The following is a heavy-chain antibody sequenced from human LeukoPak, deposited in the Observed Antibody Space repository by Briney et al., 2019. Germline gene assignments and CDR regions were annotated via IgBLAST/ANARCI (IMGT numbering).Heavy chain of an antibody. V-gene: IGHV3-30*18. J-gene: IGHJ6*02. CDR2: ISHDVDDT. Sequence: GGSLRLSCAASGVTFSSYDMHWVRHAPGKGLEWVAVISHDVDDTYYADSVKGRFTVSRDHSKSTLYLQMNSLRAEDTAVYYCAKVMEDSAGYYGNYYYYGMDVWGQGTTVTVSS. CDR3: AKVMEDSAGYYGNYYYYGMDV. CDR1: GVTFSSYD. D-gene: IGHD3-22*01.